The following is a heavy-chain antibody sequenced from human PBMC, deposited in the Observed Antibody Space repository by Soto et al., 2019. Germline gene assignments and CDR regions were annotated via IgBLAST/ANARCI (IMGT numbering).Heavy chain of an antibody. CDR2: ISARGGSS. CDR1: GFSFSSYA. D-gene: IGHD5-12*01. J-gene: IGHJ4*02. V-gene: IGHV3-23*01. CDR3: AKGSIEYSASVDN. Sequence: VQLLESGGGLVQPGGSLRLSCAASGFSFSSYAMVWVRQAPGKGLEWVSVISARGGSSYFADSLKGSFTISRDNSKNVLSLEMNSLRAEDTAIYFCAKGSIEYSASVDNWGQGTLVLVSS.